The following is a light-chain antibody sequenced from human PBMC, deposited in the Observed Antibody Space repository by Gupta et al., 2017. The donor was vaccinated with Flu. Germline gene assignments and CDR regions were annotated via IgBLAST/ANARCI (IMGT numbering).Light chain of an antibody. CDR2: QVS. CDR1: QSLQHSDGNAY. Sequence: DVALTQFPLSLPVTLGQAASISCKSSQSLQHSDGNAYVNWFHQRPGQSPRRLLYQVSRRDVEVPDRFSGRGSGTDFTFSISRVEAEDVGVYYCRQGKHCPDTFGQGTKVEV. V-gene: IGKV2-30*02. J-gene: IGKJ1*01. CDR3: RQGKHCPDT.